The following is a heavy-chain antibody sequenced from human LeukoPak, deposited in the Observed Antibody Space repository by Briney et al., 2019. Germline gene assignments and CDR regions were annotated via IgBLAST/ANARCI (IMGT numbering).Heavy chain of an antibody. D-gene: IGHD6-13*01. CDR1: GYTFTGYY. CDR2: INPNSGGT. Sequence: GASVKVSCKASGYTFTGYYMHWVRQAPGQGLEWMGWINPNSGGTNYAQKFQGRVTMTRDTSVSTAYMELSRLRSDDTAVYYCARDHTTWYSSSWYGLNWFDPWGQGTLVTVSS. V-gene: IGHV1-2*02. J-gene: IGHJ5*02. CDR3: ARDHTTWYSSSWYGLNWFDP.